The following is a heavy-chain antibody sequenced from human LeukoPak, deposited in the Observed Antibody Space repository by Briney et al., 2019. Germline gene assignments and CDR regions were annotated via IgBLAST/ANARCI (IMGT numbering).Heavy chain of an antibody. D-gene: IGHD4-11*01. CDR2: ISSGSSSI. CDR3: ARMTNYFYYMDV. CDR1: GFSLTAFG. V-gene: IGHV3-21*01. J-gene: IGHJ6*03. Sequence: GGSLRLSCAVSGFSLTAFGMNWVRQAPGKGLEWVSSISSGSSSIYYADSVKGRFTISRDNAKNSLYLQMNSLRAEDTAVYYCARMTNYFYYMDVWGKGSSVTVSS.